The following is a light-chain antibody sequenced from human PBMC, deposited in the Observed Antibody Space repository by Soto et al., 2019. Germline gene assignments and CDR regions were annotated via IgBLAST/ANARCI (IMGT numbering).Light chain of an antibody. CDR3: SSYTSRFTYV. CDR1: SSDVGGYNY. V-gene: IGLV2-14*01. CDR2: EVT. J-gene: IGLJ1*01. Sequence: ALTQPASVSGSPGQSITISCTGTSSDVGGYNYVSWYQQHPGKAPKLIIYEVTNRPSGVSNRFSGSKSGNTASLTISGLQAEDEADYYCSSYTSRFTYVFGTGTKVTVL.